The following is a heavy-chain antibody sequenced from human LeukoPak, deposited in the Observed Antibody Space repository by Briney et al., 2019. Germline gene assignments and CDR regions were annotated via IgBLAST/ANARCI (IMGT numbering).Heavy chain of an antibody. J-gene: IGHJ6*03. CDR3: ARDAGGGYDYYYYYYMDV. CDR1: GFTFSSYA. CDR2: ISYDGSNK. Sequence: GRSLRLSCAAPGFTFSSYAMHWVRQAPGKGLEWVAVISYDGSNKYYADSVKGRFTISRDNSKNTLYLQMNSPRAEGTAVYYCARDAGGGYDYYYYYYMDVWGKGTTVTVSS. V-gene: IGHV3-30*04. D-gene: IGHD5-12*01.